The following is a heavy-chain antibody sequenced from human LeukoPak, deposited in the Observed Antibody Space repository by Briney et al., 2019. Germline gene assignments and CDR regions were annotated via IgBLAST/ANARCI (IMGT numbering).Heavy chain of an antibody. V-gene: IGHV4-30-2*01. J-gene: IGHJ6*03. D-gene: IGHD3-3*01. Sequence: SETLSLTCTVSGGSISSGGYYWSWIRQPPGKGLEWIGYIYHSGSTYYNPSLKSRVTISVDRSKNQFSLKLSSVTAADTAVYYCARGDFWSGPPHYYMDVWGKGTTVTVSS. CDR1: GGSISSGGYY. CDR3: ARGDFWSGPPHYYMDV. CDR2: IYHSGST.